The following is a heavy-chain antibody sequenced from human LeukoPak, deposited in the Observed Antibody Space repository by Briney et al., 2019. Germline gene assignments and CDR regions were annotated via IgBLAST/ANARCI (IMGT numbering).Heavy chain of an antibody. CDR3: ARGRAYGDFDY. CDR1: GYSISSGYY. J-gene: IGHJ4*02. CDR2: IYTSGST. Sequence: SETLSLTCTVSGYSISSGYYWSWIRQPAGKGLEWIGRIYTSGSTNYNPSLKSRVTMSVDTSKNQFSLKLSSVTAADTAVYYCARGRAYGDFDYWGQGTLVTVSS. D-gene: IGHD4-17*01. V-gene: IGHV4-4*07.